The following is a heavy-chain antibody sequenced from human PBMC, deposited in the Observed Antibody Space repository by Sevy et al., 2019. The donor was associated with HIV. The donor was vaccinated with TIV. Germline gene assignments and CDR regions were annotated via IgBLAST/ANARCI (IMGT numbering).Heavy chain of an antibody. Sequence: SETLSLTCTVSGGSISSGGYYWSRIRQHPGKGLEWIGYIYYSGSTYYNPSLKSRVTISVDTSKNQFSLKLSSVTAADTAVYYCARAVPSGGSLRRYFDLWGRGTLVTVSS. CDR1: GGSISSGGYY. D-gene: IGHD2-15*01. J-gene: IGHJ2*01. CDR3: ARAVPSGGSLRRYFDL. CDR2: IYYSGST. V-gene: IGHV4-31*03.